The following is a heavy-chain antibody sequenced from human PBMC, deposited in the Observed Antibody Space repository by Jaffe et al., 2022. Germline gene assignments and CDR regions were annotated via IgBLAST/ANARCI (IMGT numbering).Heavy chain of an antibody. J-gene: IGHJ3*02. D-gene: IGHD3-3*01. V-gene: IGHV4-34*01. CDR1: GGSFSGYY. Sequence: QVQLQQWGAGLLKPSETLSLTCAVYGGSFSGYYWSWIRQPPGKGLEWIGEINHSGSTNYNPSLKSRVTISVDTSKNQFSLKLSSVTAADTAVYYCARTQIFGVVSHDAFDIWGQGTMVTVSS. CDR3: ARTQIFGVVSHDAFDI. CDR2: INHSGST.